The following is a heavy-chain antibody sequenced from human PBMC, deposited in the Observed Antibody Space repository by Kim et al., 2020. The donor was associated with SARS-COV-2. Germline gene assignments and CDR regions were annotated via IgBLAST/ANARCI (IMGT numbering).Heavy chain of an antibody. Sequence: GGSLRLSCVGSGYTFGDSWMHWVRQAPGEGLVWVSRLNEDGTITDYADSVKGRFTIYRDNAKNTLYLQMNSLRPDDTAVYYCGRDLSGRADSWGPGTQVT. CDR2: LNEDGTIT. J-gene: IGHJ4*02. V-gene: IGHV3-74*01. CDR1: GYTFGDSW. CDR3: GRDLSGRADS. D-gene: IGHD3-10*01.